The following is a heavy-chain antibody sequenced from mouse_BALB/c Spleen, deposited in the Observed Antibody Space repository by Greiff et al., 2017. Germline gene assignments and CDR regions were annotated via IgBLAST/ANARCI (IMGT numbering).Heavy chain of an antibody. V-gene: IGHV2-9*02. CDR3: ARPYGPNAWFAY. J-gene: IGHJ3*01. CDR2: IWAGGST. Sequence: QVQLQQSGPGLVAPSQSLSITCTVSGFSLTSYGVHWVRQPPGKGLEWLGVIWAGGSTNYNSALMSRLSIIKDNYKSQVFLKMNSLQTDDTAMYYCARPYGPNAWFAYWGQGTLVTVSA. CDR1: GFSLTSYG. D-gene: IGHD1-1*02.